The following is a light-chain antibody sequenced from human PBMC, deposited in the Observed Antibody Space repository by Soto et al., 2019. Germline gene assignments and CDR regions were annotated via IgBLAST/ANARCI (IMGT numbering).Light chain of an antibody. CDR1: SSNIGSST. CDR2: SNN. CDR3: AAWSDSLNAYV. Sequence: QSVLTQPPSASGTPGQRVTISCSGTSSNIGSSTVNWYQHLPGSAPKLLIYSNNQRPSGVPDRFSGSKSGTSASLAIRGLQSEDEANYYCAAWSDSLNAYVFGTGIKLTVL. V-gene: IGLV1-44*01. J-gene: IGLJ1*01.